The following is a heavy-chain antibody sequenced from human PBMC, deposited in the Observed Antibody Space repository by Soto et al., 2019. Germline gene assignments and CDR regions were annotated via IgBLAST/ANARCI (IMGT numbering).Heavy chain of an antibody. V-gene: IGHV4-4*02. CDR2: IYHDGNT. CDR3: AKLDGGGY. J-gene: IGHJ4*02. Sequence: QVKLQESGPGLVKPSGTLSLTCAVSGGSISSSNWWSWVRQPPGKGLEWIGEIYHDGNTHYNPSLNSRVTISVDKSENHFARELNSVTAADTAVYYCAKLDGGGYWGQGTLVIVSS. D-gene: IGHD2-15*01. CDR1: GGSISSSNW.